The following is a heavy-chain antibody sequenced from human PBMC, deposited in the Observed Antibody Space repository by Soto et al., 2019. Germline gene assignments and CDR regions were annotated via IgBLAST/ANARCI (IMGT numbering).Heavy chain of an antibody. J-gene: IGHJ6*02. D-gene: IGHD5-12*01. CDR2: ISYDGSNK. V-gene: IGHV3-30*18. Sequence: QVQLVESGGGVVQPGRSLRLSCAASGFTFSSYGMHWVRQAPGKGLEWVAVISYDGSNKYYADSVKGRFTISRDNSKNPLYLQMNSLRAEDTAVYYCAKDLEGYSGYEPTLGYYGMDVWGQGTTVTVSS. CDR1: GFTFSSYG. CDR3: AKDLEGYSGYEPTLGYYGMDV.